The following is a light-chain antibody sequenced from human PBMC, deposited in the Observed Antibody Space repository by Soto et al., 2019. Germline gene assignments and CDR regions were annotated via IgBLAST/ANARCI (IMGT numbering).Light chain of an antibody. V-gene: IGKV3-11*01. CDR1: QSVTNY. J-gene: IGKJ4*01. CDR3: QQRSNWLT. CDR2: DAS. Sequence: IVLTQSPATLSLSPGERATLSCRASQSVTNYLAWYQHKPGQSPRLLIYDASNRATGIPARFSGSGSGTDFTLTISSLEPEDFAVYYCQQRSNWLTFXGGTKVDIK.